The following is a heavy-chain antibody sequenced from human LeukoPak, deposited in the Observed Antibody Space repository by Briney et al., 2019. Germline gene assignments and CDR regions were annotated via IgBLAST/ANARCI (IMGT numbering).Heavy chain of an antibody. V-gene: IGHV3-48*01. Sequence: PGGSLRLSCAASGFTFSSYSMNWVRQAPGKGLEWVLYISSSGSTIYYADSVKGRFTISRDNAKNSLYLQMNSLRGDDTAVYYCAKDVGKWESLHFFDYWGQGTLVTVSS. CDR1: GFTFSSYS. D-gene: IGHD1-26*01. CDR2: ISSSGSTI. J-gene: IGHJ4*02. CDR3: AKDVGKWESLHFFDY.